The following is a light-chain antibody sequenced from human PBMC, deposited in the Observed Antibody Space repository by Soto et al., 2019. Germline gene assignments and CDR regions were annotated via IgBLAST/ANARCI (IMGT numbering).Light chain of an antibody. CDR3: QKYITAPQT. Sequence: DIQMTQSPSSLSASVGDRVTITCRASQGIIDYVAWYQQKPGRAPKLLIYAASPLSSGVPSRFSGRGSGTDFTLTISSLQPVDVATYYCQKYITAPQTFGPGTKVEIK. V-gene: IGKV1-27*01. CDR1: QGIIDY. J-gene: IGKJ1*01. CDR2: AAS.